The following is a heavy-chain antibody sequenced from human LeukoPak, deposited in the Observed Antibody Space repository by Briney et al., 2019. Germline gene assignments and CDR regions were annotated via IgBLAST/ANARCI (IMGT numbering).Heavy chain of an antibody. CDR1: GFTFDDYA. V-gene: IGHV3-43*02. CDR3: AKATGYSSSWYPGYYYYGMDV. Sequence: PGGSLRLSCAASGFTFDDYAMHWARQAPGKGLEWVSLISGDGGSTYYADSVKGRFTISRDNSKNSLYLQMNSLRTEDTALYYCAKATGYSSSWYPGYYYYGMDVWGQGTTVTVSS. D-gene: IGHD6-13*01. J-gene: IGHJ6*02. CDR2: ISGDGGST.